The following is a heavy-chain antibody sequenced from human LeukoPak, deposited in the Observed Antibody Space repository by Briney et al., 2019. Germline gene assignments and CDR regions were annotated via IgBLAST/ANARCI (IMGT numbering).Heavy chain of an antibody. CDR3: ARSDSSGWIDY. Sequence: TSETLSLTCTVSGGSISSYYWSWIRQPPGKGLEWIGYIYYSGSTNYNPSLKSRVTISVDTSKNQFSLKLSSVTAADTAVYYCARSDSSGWIDYWGQGTLVTVSS. D-gene: IGHD6-19*01. V-gene: IGHV4-59*01. CDR2: IYYSGST. CDR1: GGSISSYY. J-gene: IGHJ4*02.